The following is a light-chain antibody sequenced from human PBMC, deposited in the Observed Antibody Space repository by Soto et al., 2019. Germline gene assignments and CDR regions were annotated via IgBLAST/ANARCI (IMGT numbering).Light chain of an antibody. CDR1: QSVSIY. V-gene: IGKV3-11*01. CDR3: QQRLTWPPIT. J-gene: IGKJ5*01. CDR2: DAS. Sequence: EIVLTQSPATLSLSPGERATLSCRTSQSVSIYLAWYQQKPGQPPRLLIYDASNRATGIPARFSGTGSGTEFTLTISSLEPEDFAVYYCQQRLTWPPITFGQGTRLDIK.